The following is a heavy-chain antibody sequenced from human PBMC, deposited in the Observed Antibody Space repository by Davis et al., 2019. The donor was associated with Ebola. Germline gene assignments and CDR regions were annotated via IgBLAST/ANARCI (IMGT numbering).Heavy chain of an antibody. CDR1: GDSVSSGG. J-gene: IGHJ4*02. CDR2: TYYSSNWYS. CDR3: VRGFWATGLDS. D-gene: IGHD1-1*01. Sequence: PSETLSLTCAISGDSVSSGGWNWIRQSPSRGLEWLGRTYYSSNWYSDYAVSVRGRLTVKLDTSRNQFSLQLNSVTPEDTAVYYCVRGFWATGLDSWGQGTLVTVSS. V-gene: IGHV6-1*01.